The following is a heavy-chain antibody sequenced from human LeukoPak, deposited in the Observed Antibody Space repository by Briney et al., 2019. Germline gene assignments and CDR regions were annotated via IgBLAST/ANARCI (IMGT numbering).Heavy chain of an antibody. V-gene: IGHV4-4*02. CDR2: IYHSGST. J-gene: IGHJ4*02. CDR3: ARVGAFGVASYYFDY. D-gene: IGHD3-3*01. Sequence: PSETLSLTCAVSGGSISSSNWWSWVRQPPGKGLEWIGEIYHSGSTNYNPSLKSRVTISVDKSKNQFSLKLSSVTAADTAVYYCARVGAFGVASYYFDYWGQGTLVTVSS. CDR1: GGSISSSNW.